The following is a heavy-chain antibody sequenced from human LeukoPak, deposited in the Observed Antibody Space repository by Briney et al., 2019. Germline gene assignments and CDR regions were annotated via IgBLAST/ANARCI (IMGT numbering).Heavy chain of an antibody. J-gene: IGHJ3*02. D-gene: IGHD6-13*01. CDR1: GFTFDDYA. CDR3: AKDKRWRSSWPSPGAFDI. V-gene: IGHV3-43*02. CDR2: ISGDGGST. Sequence: GGSLRLSCAASGFTFDDYAMHWVRQAPGKGLEWVSLISGDGGSTYYADSVKGRFTISRDNSKNSLYLQMNSLRTEDTALYYCAKDKRWRSSWPSPGAFDIWGQWTMVTVSS.